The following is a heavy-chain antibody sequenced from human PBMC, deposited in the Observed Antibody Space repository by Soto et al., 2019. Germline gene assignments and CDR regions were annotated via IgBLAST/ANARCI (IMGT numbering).Heavy chain of an antibody. V-gene: IGHV1-3*01. CDR1: GYTFTSYA. Sequence: ASVKVSCKASGYTFTSYAMHWVRQAPGQRLEWMGWINAGNGNTNYAQKFQGRVTMTTDTSTSTAYMELRSLRSDYTAVYYCARLYYYDTSGYYYVEDFWGQGTLVTVSS. CDR3: ARLYYYDTSGYYYVEDF. CDR2: INAGNGNT. D-gene: IGHD3-22*01. J-gene: IGHJ4*02.